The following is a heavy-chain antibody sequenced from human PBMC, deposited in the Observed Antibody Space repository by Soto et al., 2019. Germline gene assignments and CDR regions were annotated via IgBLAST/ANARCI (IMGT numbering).Heavy chain of an antibody. J-gene: IGHJ5*02. CDR2: ISYTGSNK. CDR3: ARHPIFGVVIDWWFDP. CDR1: GFLFNSYG. V-gene: IGHV3-30*03. D-gene: IGHD3-3*01. Sequence: GGSLRLSCAASGFLFNSYGMNWVRLSPGRGLEWVAAISYTGSNKYYADSVKGRFTISRDNSKNTLFLQMNSLRAEDTAVYYCARHPIFGVVIDWWFDPWGQGTLVTVSS.